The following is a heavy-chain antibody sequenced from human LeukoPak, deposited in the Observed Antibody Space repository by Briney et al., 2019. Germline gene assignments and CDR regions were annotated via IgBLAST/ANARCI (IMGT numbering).Heavy chain of an antibody. Sequence: ASVKVSCKASGYTFTSYAMNWVRQAPGQRLEWMGWINAGNGNTKYSQKFQGRVTITRDTSASTAYMELSSLRSEDTAVYYCARDLMSSGLFDYWGQGTLVTVSS. CDR3: ARDLMSSGLFDY. CDR2: INAGNGNT. CDR1: GYTFTSYA. D-gene: IGHD3-22*01. V-gene: IGHV1-3*01. J-gene: IGHJ4*02.